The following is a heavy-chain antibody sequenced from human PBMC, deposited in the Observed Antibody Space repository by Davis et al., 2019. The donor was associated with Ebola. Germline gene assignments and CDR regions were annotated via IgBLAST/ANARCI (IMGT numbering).Heavy chain of an antibody. CDR3: ARGRWLAKQFDY. CDR1: GGSISSGDYS. V-gene: IGHV4-30-2*01. D-gene: IGHD6-19*01. CDR2: IFQSGNP. Sequence: SETLSLTCVVSGGSISSGDYSWSWIRQPPGKGLEWIGYIFQSGNPYYNPSLKSRVTISVDTSKNQFSLKLSSVTAADTAVYYCARGRWLAKQFDYWGQGTLVTVSS. J-gene: IGHJ4*02.